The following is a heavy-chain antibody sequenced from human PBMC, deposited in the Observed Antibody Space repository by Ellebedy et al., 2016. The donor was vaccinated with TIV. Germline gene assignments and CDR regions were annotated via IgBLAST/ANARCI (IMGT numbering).Heavy chain of an antibody. CDR3: ARDSPLENWFDP. CDR1: GFTFTAYW. V-gene: IGHV3-7*01. CDR2: IKHDGSEK. Sequence: GGSLRLSCAASGFTFTAYWMTWVRQAPGKGLEWVANIKHDGSEKYYVDSVKGRFTISRDNAKNSLYLQMNSLRAEDTAVYYCARDSPLENWFDPWGQGTLVTVSS. J-gene: IGHJ5*02.